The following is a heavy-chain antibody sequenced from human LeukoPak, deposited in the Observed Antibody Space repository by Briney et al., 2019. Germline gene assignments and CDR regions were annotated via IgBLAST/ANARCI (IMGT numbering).Heavy chain of an antibody. D-gene: IGHD5/OR15-5a*01. CDR3: AKAPSVRVRRREIDD. J-gene: IGHJ4*02. CDR1: GFTFSDFA. CDR2: ISNSSRTT. Sequence: GGSLRLSCAASGFTFSDFAMTWVRQAPGKGLEWVSVISNSSRTTYYAESVKGRFTISRDNSKNTLYLQMNSLRPEDTALYYCAKAPSVRVRRREIDDWGQGNLVTVSS. V-gene: IGHV3-23*01.